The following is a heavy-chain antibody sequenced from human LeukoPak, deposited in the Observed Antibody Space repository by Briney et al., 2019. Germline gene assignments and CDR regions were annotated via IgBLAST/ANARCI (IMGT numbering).Heavy chain of an antibody. Sequence: PSETLSLTCAVYGGSFSGYYWSWIRQPPGKELEWIGEINHSGSTNYNPSLKSRVTISVDTSKNQFSLKLSSVTAADTAVYYCATSGLDAFDIWGQGTMVTVSS. V-gene: IGHV4-34*01. CDR3: ATSGLDAFDI. J-gene: IGHJ3*02. CDR2: INHSGST. CDR1: GGSFSGYY.